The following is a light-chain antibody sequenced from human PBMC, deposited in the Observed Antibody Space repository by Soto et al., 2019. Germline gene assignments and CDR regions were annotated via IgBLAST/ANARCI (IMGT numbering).Light chain of an antibody. V-gene: IGLV2-23*02. J-gene: IGLJ2*01. CDR3: CSYAGSSTWV. CDR2: EVS. CDR1: SSDVGRYNL. Sequence: QSALTQPASVSGSPGQSITISCTGTSSDVGRYNLVSWYQQHPGKAPKLMIYEVSTRPSGVSNRFSGSKSGNTASLTISGLQAEDGADYYCCSYAGSSTWVFGGGTKLTV.